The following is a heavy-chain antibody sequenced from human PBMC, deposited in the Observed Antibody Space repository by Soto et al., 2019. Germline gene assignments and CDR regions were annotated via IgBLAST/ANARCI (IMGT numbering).Heavy chain of an antibody. V-gene: IGHV1-3*01. CDR1: GYIFTDYG. J-gene: IGHJ4*02. CDR2: SNVGNDNT. Sequence: QVHLVQSGAEVKKPGASVKVSCKASGYIFTDYGLQLVRQASGQRLEWMGWSNVGNDNTKDSQKFQGRVTSSRDTSATTAYLELTSLTSEDTAVYYCARLGLLSGEGFDSWGQGTLVTVSS. CDR3: ARLGLLSGEGFDS. D-gene: IGHD2-21*01.